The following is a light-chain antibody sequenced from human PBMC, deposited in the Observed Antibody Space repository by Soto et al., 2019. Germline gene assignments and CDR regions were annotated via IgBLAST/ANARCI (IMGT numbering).Light chain of an antibody. CDR2: STN. CDR1: TGAVTRGYY. V-gene: IGLV7-43*01. CDR3: RISYGGTYV. J-gene: IGLJ1*01. Sequence: QAVVTQGPSLTVSPGVTVPLTCAPSTGAVTRGYYPNWFQQKPGQAPRALIYSTNNKHSWTPVRFSGSLLGGKAALTLSGVQPEDEAEYSCRISYGGTYVVGTGTKLTVL.